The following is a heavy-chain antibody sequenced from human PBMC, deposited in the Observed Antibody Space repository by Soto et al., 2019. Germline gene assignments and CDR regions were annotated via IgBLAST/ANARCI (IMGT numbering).Heavy chain of an antibody. D-gene: IGHD2-21*01. CDR1: GFTFSDHF. CDR2: ISTTRNYT. J-gene: IGHJ4*02. V-gene: IGHV3-11*06. CDR3: ARVSRDYHLYYFDY. Sequence: GGSLRLSCIVSGFTFSDHFMAWVRQAPGKGLEWVSDISTTRNYTKYADSVKGRFSMSRDNARNSVYLQMNRLRADDTAVYYCARVSRDYHLYYFDYWGQGALVTVSS.